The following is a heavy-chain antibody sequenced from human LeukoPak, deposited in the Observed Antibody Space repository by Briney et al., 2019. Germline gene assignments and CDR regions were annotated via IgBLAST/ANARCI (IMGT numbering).Heavy chain of an antibody. V-gene: IGHV4-59*08. CDR1: GGSISSYY. CDR3: ARGEQLAPYYYYGMDV. D-gene: IGHD6-13*01. CDR2: IYYSGST. J-gene: IGHJ6*02. Sequence: SETLSLTCTVSGGSISSYYWSWIRQPPGKGLEWIGYIYYSGSTNYNPSLKSRVTISVDTSKNQFSLKLSSVTAADTAVYYCARGEQLAPYYYYGMDVWGQGTTVIVSS.